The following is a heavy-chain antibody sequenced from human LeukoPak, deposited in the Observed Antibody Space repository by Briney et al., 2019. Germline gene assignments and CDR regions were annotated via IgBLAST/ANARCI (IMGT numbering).Heavy chain of an antibody. J-gene: IGHJ3*02. CDR3: ARGALGMSGRIVDAFDI. CDR2: ISSSSTYI. V-gene: IGHV3-21*01. Sequence: GGSLRLSCAASGFIFSSYTMNWVRQAPGKGLEWVSSISSSSTYIYFVDSVKGTISRDNAQNSLYLQMNSLRAEDTAVYYCARGALGMSGRIVDAFDIWGQGTRVTVSS. D-gene: IGHD1-14*01. CDR1: GFIFSSYT.